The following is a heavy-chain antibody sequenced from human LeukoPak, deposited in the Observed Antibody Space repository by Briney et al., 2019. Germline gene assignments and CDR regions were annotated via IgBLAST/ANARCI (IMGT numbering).Heavy chain of an antibody. CDR3: ARGKGSSWLIDY. J-gene: IGHJ4*02. CDR1: GFTFSSYS. V-gene: IGHV3-21*01. CDR2: ISSSSSYI. D-gene: IGHD6-13*01. Sequence: GGSLRLSCAASGFTFSSYSMNWVRQAPGKGLEWVSSISSSSSYIYYADSVKGRFTISRDNAKNSLYLQMNSLRAEDTAVYYCARGKGSSWLIDYWGQGTLVTVSS.